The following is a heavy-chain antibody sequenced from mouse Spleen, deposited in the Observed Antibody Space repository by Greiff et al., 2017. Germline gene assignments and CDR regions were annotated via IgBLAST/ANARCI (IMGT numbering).Heavy chain of an antibody. V-gene: IGHV1-64*01. D-gene: IGHD2-10*01. CDR3: ARLSYYDNYSWFAY. CDR1: GYTFTSYW. CDR2: IHPNSGST. Sequence: QVQLKQPGAELVKPGASVKLSCKASGYTFTSYWMHWVKQRPGQGLEWIGMIHPNSGSTNYNEKFKSKATLTVDKSSSTAYMQLSSLTSEDSAVYYCARLSYYDNYSWFAYWGQGTLVTVSA. J-gene: IGHJ3*01.